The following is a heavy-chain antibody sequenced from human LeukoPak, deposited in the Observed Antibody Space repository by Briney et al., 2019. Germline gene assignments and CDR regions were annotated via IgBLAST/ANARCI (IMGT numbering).Heavy chain of an antibody. Sequence: PSETPSLTCTVSGGSITITNYYWGWIRQPPGKGLEWVGNIYYDGSTYYNPSLKSRVTTSVDTSKNQFSLKLSSVTAADTAVYYCAREDWDYARYYLDYWGQGILVTVSS. CDR3: AREDWDYARYYLDY. V-gene: IGHV4-39*07. J-gene: IGHJ4*02. D-gene: IGHD1-7*01. CDR2: IYYDGST. CDR1: GGSITITNYY.